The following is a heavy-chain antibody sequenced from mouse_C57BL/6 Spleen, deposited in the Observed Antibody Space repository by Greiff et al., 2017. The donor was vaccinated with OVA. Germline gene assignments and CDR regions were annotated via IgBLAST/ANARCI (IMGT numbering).Heavy chain of an antibody. CDR2: IYPGDGDT. CDR3: ARWDDEGGGFDY. CDR1: GYAFSSSW. V-gene: IGHV1-82*01. Sequence: QVQLQQSGPELVKPGASVKISCKASGYAFSSSWMNWVKQRPGKGLEWIGRIYPGDGDTNYNGKFKGKATLTADKSSSTAYMQLSSLTSEESAVYFCARWDDEGGGFDYWGQGTTLTVSS. D-gene: IGHD4-1*01. J-gene: IGHJ2*01.